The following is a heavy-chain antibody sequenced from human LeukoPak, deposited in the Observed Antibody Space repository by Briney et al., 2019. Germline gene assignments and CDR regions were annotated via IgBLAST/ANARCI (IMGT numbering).Heavy chain of an antibody. Sequence: GGSLRLSCAASGFTFGSYGMHWVRQAPGKGLEWVAVIWYDGSNKYYADSVKGRFTISRDNSKNTLYLQMNSLRAEDTAVYYCARGLTGTAYSFDYWGQGTLVTVSS. J-gene: IGHJ4*02. V-gene: IGHV3-33*01. D-gene: IGHD1-20*01. CDR3: ARGLTGTAYSFDY. CDR2: IWYDGSNK. CDR1: GFTFGSYG.